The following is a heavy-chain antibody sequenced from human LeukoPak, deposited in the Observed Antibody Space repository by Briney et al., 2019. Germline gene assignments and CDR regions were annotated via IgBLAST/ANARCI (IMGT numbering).Heavy chain of an antibody. D-gene: IGHD3-16*01. CDR1: GYTFPRYD. Sequence: SVKVFYNASGYTFPRYDINCARHPTGQALECMGWMTPNSGNTVYTQKSQRRVTITRNTSISTAYMELRSLRSEATAVYYCARDRVWHGVDPWGQGALVTASS. CDR3: ARDRVWHGVDP. V-gene: IGHV1-8*01. J-gene: IGHJ5*02. CDR2: MTPNSGNT.